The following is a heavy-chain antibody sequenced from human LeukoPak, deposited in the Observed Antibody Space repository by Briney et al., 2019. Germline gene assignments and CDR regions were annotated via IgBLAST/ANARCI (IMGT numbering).Heavy chain of an antibody. J-gene: IGHJ4*02. Sequence: ASVKVSCKASGYTFTSYGISWARQAPGQGLEWMGWISAYNGNTNYAQKLQGRVTMTTDTSTSTAYMELRSLRSDDTAVYYCARAGYGDYDLCFDYWGQGTLVTVSS. V-gene: IGHV1-18*01. CDR2: ISAYNGNT. D-gene: IGHD4-17*01. CDR1: GYTFTSYG. CDR3: ARAGYGDYDLCFDY.